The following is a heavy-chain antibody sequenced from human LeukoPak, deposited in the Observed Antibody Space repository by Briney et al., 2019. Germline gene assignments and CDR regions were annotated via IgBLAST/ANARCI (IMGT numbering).Heavy chain of an antibody. V-gene: IGHV3-23*01. CDR3: ASPPDYSNYPLDYYYYMDV. CDR1: GFTFDDYG. Sequence: GGSLRLSCAASGFTFDDYGMNWVRQAPGKGLEWVSAISGSGGSTYYADSVKGRFTISRDNSKNTLYLQMNSLRAEDTAVYYCASPPDYSNYPLDYYYYMDVWGKGTTVTVSS. J-gene: IGHJ6*03. CDR2: ISGSGGST. D-gene: IGHD4-11*01.